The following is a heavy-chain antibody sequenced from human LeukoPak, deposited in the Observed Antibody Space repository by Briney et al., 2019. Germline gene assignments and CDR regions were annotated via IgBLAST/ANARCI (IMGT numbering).Heavy chain of an antibody. V-gene: IGHV3-33*01. D-gene: IGHD3-22*01. CDR3: ARDKDYYDSSGYCDY. CDR1: GFTFSSYG. Sequence: PGRSLRHSCAASGFTFSSYGMHWVRQAPGKGLEWVAVIWYDGSNKYYADSVKGRFTISRDNSKNTLYLQMNSLRAEDTAVYYCARDKDYYDSSGYCDYWGQGTLVTVSS. J-gene: IGHJ4*02. CDR2: IWYDGSNK.